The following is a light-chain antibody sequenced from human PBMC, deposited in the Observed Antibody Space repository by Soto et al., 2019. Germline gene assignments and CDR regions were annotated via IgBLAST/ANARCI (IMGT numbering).Light chain of an antibody. Sequence: DIQMTQSPSSLSASVGDRVTITCRASQSIDSYLNWYQQKPGKAPKLLIYASSILQSGVPSRFSAIGSGTDFTLTISSLQPEDFATYYCQQSYSTLAWTFGQGTKVEI. V-gene: IGKV1-39*01. J-gene: IGKJ1*01. CDR3: QQSYSTLAWT. CDR2: ASS. CDR1: QSIDSY.